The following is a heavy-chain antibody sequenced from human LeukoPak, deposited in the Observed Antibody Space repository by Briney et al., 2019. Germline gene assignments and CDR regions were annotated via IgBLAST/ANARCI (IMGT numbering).Heavy chain of an antibody. CDR3: TRSNSDY. Sequence: GGSLRLSCAASGFTFSGSAMHWVRQASGKGLEWVGRIRSKANNYATGYAASVKGRFTISRDDSKNTAYLQMSSLKTEDTAVYYCTRSNSDYWGQGTLVTVSS. J-gene: IGHJ4*02. CDR2: IRSKANNYAT. D-gene: IGHD4-23*01. V-gene: IGHV3-73*01. CDR1: GFTFSGSA.